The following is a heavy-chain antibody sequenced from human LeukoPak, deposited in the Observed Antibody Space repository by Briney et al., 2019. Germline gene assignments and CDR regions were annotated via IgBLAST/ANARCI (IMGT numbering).Heavy chain of an antibody. CDR1: GYSISTGYY. Sequence: SETLSLTCTVAGYSISTGYYWGWIRQPPGKGLEWIGNIYHSGSTYYSPSLKSRVTISVDTSKNQFSLKLSSVTAADTAVYYCARVGPYSYGTSALVDYWGQGTLVTVSS. V-gene: IGHV4-38-2*02. D-gene: IGHD5-18*01. J-gene: IGHJ4*02. CDR2: IYHSGST. CDR3: ARVGPYSYGTSALVDY.